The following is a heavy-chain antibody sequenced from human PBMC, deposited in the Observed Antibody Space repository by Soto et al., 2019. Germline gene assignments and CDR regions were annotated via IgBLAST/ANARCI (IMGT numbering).Heavy chain of an antibody. CDR3: ATIAEYYGSGRYYFDY. J-gene: IGHJ4*02. V-gene: IGHV1-24*01. CDR2: FDPEDGET. CDR1: GYTLTELS. Sequence: ASVKVSCKVSGYTLTELSMHWVRQAPGKGLEWMGGFDPEDGETIYAQKFQGRVTMTEDTSTDTAYMELSSLRSEDTAVYYCATIAEYYGSGRYYFDYWGQGTLVTVS. D-gene: IGHD3-10*01.